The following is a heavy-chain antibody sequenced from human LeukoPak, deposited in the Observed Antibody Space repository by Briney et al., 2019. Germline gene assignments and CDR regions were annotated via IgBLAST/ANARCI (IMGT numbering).Heavy chain of an antibody. V-gene: IGHV1-69*05. Sequence: SVKVSCKASGGTFSSYAISWVRQAPGQGLEWMGGIIPIFGTANYAQKFQGRVTITTDESTSTAYMELSSLRSEDTAVYYCARDPGGNSLFDYWGQGTLVTVSS. CDR2: IIPIFGTA. D-gene: IGHD4-23*01. CDR3: ARDPGGNSLFDY. J-gene: IGHJ4*02. CDR1: GGTFSSYA.